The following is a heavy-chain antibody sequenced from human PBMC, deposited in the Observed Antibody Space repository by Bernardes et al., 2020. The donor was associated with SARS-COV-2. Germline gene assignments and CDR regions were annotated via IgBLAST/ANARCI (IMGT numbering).Heavy chain of an antibody. Sequence: ASVKVSCKASGYTFTSYGISWVRQAPGQGLEWMGWISAYNGNTNYAQKLQGRVTMTTDTSTSTAYMELRSLRSDDTAVYYCARARRTYYYDSSGYYLSYWGQGTLVTVSS. CDR3: ARARRTYYYDSSGYYLSY. J-gene: IGHJ4*02. V-gene: IGHV1-18*04. CDR1: GYTFTSYG. D-gene: IGHD3-22*01. CDR2: ISAYNGNT.